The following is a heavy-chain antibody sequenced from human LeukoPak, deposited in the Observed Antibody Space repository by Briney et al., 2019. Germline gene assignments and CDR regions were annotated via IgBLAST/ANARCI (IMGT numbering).Heavy chain of an antibody. CDR3: ARLEPKYYYDGN. CDR2: IIPIFGTA. Sequence: GASVKVSCKASGGTFSSYAISWVRQAAGQGLEWMGGIIPIFGTANYAQKFQGRVTITADESTSTAYMELSSLRSEDTAVYYCARLEPKYYYDGNWGQGTLVTVSS. V-gene: IGHV1-69*13. J-gene: IGHJ4*02. CDR1: GGTFSSYA. D-gene: IGHD3-22*01.